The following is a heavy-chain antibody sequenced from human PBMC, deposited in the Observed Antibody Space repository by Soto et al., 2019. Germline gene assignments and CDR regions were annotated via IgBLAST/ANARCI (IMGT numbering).Heavy chain of an antibody. Sequence: VASVKVSCKASGGTFSSYAISWVRQAPGQGLEWMGGIIPIFGTANYAQKFQGRVTITADESTSTAYMELSSLRSEDTAVYYCARPLGYYYYYYGMDVWGQGTTVTVSS. CDR1: GGTFSSYA. J-gene: IGHJ6*02. CDR3: ARPLGYYYYYYGMDV. D-gene: IGHD1-26*01. CDR2: IIPIFGTA. V-gene: IGHV1-69*13.